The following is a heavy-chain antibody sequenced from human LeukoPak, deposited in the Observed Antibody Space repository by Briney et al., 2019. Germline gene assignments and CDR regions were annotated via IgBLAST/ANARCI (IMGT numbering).Heavy chain of an antibody. D-gene: IGHD3-22*01. CDR2: IDPSDSYT. V-gene: IGHV5-10-1*01. Sequence: GESLQISCQGSGSSSTSYWIGWVRQLPGKGLEWMGRIDPSDSYTNYSPSFQGHVTISADKSISTAYLQWSSLKASDTAMYYCARVDSSGYYLIFDYWGQGTLVTVSS. CDR1: GSSSTSYW. J-gene: IGHJ4*02. CDR3: ARVDSSGYYLIFDY.